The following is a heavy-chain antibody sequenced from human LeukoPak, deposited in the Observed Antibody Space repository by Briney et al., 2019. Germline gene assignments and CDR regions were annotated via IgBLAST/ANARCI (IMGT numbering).Heavy chain of an antibody. D-gene: IGHD3-22*01. CDR3: ARTFYDSSGYYYFDY. CDR1: GYTFTGYY. J-gene: IGHJ4*02. V-gene: IGHV1-2*02. CDR2: VNPNSGGT. Sequence: ASVKVSCKASGYTFTGYYMHWVRQAPGQGLEWMGWVNPNSGGTNYAQKFQGRVTMARDTSISTAYMELSGLRSDETAVYFCARTFYDSSGYYYFDYWGQGTLVTVPS.